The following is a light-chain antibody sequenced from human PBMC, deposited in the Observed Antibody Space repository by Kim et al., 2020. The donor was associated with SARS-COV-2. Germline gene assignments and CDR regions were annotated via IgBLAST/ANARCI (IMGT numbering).Light chain of an antibody. J-gene: IGKJ4*01. CDR2: LGS. V-gene: IGKV2-28*01. CDR3: MQALEGLT. CDR1: QSIRHSNEFNY. Sequence: GGPASISCRSSQSIRHSNEFNYLDWYLQKPGQSPQLLIYLGSNRASGVPDRFSGSGSGTDFTLKISRVEAEDVGVYYCMQALEGLTFGGGTKLEI.